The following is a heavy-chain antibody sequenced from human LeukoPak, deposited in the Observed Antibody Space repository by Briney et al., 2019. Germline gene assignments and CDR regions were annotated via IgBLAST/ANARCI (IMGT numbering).Heavy chain of an antibody. D-gene: IGHD3-10*01. V-gene: IGHV3-30-3*01. CDR3: ARDSIRLLWFGTRRGEFDY. CDR2: ISYDGSNK. CDR1: GFTFSSYA. Sequence: GGSLRLSCAASGFTFSSYAMHWVRQAPGKGLEWVAVISYDGSNKYYADSVKGRFTISRDNSKNTLYLQTNSLRAEDAAVYYCARDSIRLLWFGTRRGEFDYWGQGTLVTVSS. J-gene: IGHJ4*02.